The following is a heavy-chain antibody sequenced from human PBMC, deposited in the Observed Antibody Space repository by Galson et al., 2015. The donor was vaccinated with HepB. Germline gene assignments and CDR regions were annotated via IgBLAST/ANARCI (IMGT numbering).Heavy chain of an antibody. CDR3: VKGGVSSSSAPDY. CDR2: ISSNGGRT. V-gene: IGHV3-64D*06. CDR1: GFTFSSYA. D-gene: IGHD6-6*01. Sequence: SLRLSCAASGFTFSSYAMHWVRQAPGKGLEYVSTISSNGGRTYYADSVKGRFTISRDNSKNTNTLYLQMSSLRAEDTAVYYCVKGGVSSSSAPDYWGQGTLVTVSS. J-gene: IGHJ4*02.